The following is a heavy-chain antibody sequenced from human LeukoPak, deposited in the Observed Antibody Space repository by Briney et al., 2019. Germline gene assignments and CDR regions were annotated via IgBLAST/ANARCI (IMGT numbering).Heavy chain of an antibody. Sequence: GGSLTLPCSASGFTFSRLAMHWVRQAPGKGLEYVAAISRNGGSTYYADSVKGRFTISRDNSKNTLYLQMSSLRAEDTAVYLCVKDLRSDFMGVLSRYLSYWGQGTLVTVSS. CDR3: VKDLRSDFMGVLSRYLSY. CDR2: ISRNGGST. CDR1: GFTFSRLA. D-gene: IGHD2/OR15-2a*01. V-gene: IGHV3-64D*09. J-gene: IGHJ4*02.